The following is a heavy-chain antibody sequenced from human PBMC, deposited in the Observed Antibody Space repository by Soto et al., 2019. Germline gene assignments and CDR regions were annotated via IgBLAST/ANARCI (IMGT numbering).Heavy chain of an antibody. D-gene: IGHD2-2*01. CDR2: INPSGGST. V-gene: IGHV1-46*01. CDR1: GYTFTSYY. CDR3: ARADCSSTSCYLGRWFDP. Sequence: ASVKVSCTASGYTFTSYYMHWVRQAPGQGLEWMGIINPSGGSTSYAQKFQGRVTMTRDTSTSTVYMELSSLRSEDTAVYYCARADCSSTSCYLGRWFDPWGQGTLVTVSS. J-gene: IGHJ5*02.